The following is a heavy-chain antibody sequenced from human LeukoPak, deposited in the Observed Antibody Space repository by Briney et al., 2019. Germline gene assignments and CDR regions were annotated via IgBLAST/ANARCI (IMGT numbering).Heavy chain of an antibody. CDR2: ISSSSTI. Sequence: PGGSLRLTCAASGFTFSSYSMNWVRQAPGKGLEWVSYISSSSTIYYADSVKGRFTISRDNAKNSLYLQMNSLRAEDTAVYYCARDRRWSGGDYWGQGTLVTVSS. CDR3: ARDRRWSGGDY. J-gene: IGHJ4*02. CDR1: GFTFSSYS. V-gene: IGHV3-48*01. D-gene: IGHD3-10*01.